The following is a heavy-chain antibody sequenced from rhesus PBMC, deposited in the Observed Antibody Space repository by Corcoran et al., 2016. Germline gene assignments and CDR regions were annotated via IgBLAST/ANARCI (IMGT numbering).Heavy chain of an antibody. D-gene: IGHD6-37*01. J-gene: IGHJ4*01. Sequence: QVQLQESGPGLVKPSETLSLTCAVSGGSFSSYWWSWIRQPPGKGLEWIGEINGNSGSTNYNPSLQVRVTISKDASKNQFSLKLSSVTAADTAVYYCARNFGWSLGYWGQGVLVTVSS. CDR1: GGSFSSYW. CDR2: INGNSGST. CDR3: ARNFGWSLGY. V-gene: IGHV4-80*01.